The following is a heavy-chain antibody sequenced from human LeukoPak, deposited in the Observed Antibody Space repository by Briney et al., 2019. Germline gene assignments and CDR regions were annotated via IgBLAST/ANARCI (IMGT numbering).Heavy chain of an antibody. V-gene: IGHV4-39*07. J-gene: IGHJ3*02. CDR2: VYYSGST. CDR3: ARDGEYGYEAFDI. Sequence: SQTLSLTCTVSGGSTSNSRYYWGWIRQPPGRGLEWIGSVYYSGSTYYNPSLKSRVTISVDTSKNQFSLKLSSVTAADTAVYYCARDGEYGYEAFDIWGQGTMVTVSS. CDR1: GGSTSNSRYY. D-gene: IGHD5-24*01.